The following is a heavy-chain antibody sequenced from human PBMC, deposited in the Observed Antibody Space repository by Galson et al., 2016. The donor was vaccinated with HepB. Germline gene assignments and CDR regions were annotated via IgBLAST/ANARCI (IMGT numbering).Heavy chain of an antibody. Sequence: SCKASGYTFTSYGISWVRQAPGQGLEWMGWINGYNGYTNYAQKLQGRITMTTDTSTTTAYMELRSLRSDDTAVYFCVKGTRFVFTHWGQGALVTVS. D-gene: IGHD3-3*01. CDR3: VKGTRFVFTH. V-gene: IGHV1-18*01. CDR1: GYTFTSYG. CDR2: INGYNGYT. J-gene: IGHJ4*02.